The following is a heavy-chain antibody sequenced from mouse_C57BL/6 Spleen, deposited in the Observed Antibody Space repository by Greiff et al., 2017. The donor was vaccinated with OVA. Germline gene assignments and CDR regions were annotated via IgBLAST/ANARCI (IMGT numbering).Heavy chain of an antibody. J-gene: IGHJ4*01. Sequence: VKLMESGAELVKPGASVKISCKASGYAFSSYWMNWVKQRPGKGLEWIGQIYPGDGDTNYNGKFKGKATLTADKSSSTAYMQLSSLTSEDSAVYFCARGGYYYGSSYDAMDYWGQGTSVTVSS. CDR3: ARGGYYYGSSYDAMDY. CDR2: IYPGDGDT. D-gene: IGHD1-1*01. V-gene: IGHV1-80*01. CDR1: GYAFSSYW.